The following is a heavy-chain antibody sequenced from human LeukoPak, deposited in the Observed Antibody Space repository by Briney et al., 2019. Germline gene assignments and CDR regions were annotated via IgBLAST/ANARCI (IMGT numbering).Heavy chain of an antibody. CDR1: GGSLISSDYH. D-gene: IGHD2-15*01. V-gene: IGHV4-39*01. CDR2: ISYSGNT. J-gene: IGHJ3*02. CDR3: ARHCCSGPAKRVFDI. Sequence: PSETLSLTCTVSGGSLISSDYHWGWVRQPPGMELEWIGTISYSGNTDYNPSLRSRVTISVDTSNNQFSLRLGSVTAADTDVYHCARHCCSGPAKRVFDIWGQGTMVTVSS.